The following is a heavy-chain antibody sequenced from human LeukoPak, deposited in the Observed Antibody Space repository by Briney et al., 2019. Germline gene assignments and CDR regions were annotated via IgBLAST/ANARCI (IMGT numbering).Heavy chain of an antibody. Sequence: QPGGSLRLSCAASGFTFSSYGMHWVRQAPGKGLEWVAFIRYDGSNKYYADSVKGRFTISRDNSKNTLFLQMNSLRAEDTAVYYCAREVVVVPAARSFDYWGQGTLVTVSS. CDR1: GFTFSSYG. D-gene: IGHD2-2*01. V-gene: IGHV3-30*02. CDR2: IRYDGSNK. CDR3: AREVVVVPAARSFDY. J-gene: IGHJ4*02.